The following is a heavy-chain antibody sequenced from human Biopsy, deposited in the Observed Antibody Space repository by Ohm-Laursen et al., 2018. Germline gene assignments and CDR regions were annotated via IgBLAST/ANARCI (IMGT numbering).Heavy chain of an antibody. CDR2: IKKDGSEK. J-gene: IGHJ4*02. Sequence: GSLRLSCTASGFTFRNYWMTWVRQAPGKGLEWVANIKKDGSEKYSVDSVKGRFTISRDNAKNSLYLQMNSLRAEDTAVYYCVRGGEFEGSNWPVDYWGQGTLVTVSS. CDR1: GFTFRNYW. V-gene: IGHV3-7*01. D-gene: IGHD6-13*01. CDR3: VRGGEFEGSNWPVDY.